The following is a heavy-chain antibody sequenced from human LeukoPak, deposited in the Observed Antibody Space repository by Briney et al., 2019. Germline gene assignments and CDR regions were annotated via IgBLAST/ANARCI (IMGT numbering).Heavy chain of an antibody. J-gene: IGHJ5*02. CDR3: ARVHGGWFDP. CDR1: GYRFTSYG. CDR2: ISGYNGNT. Sequence: APVKVSCKASGYRFTSYGITWVRQAPGQGLEWMGWISGYNGNTNYAQKFQGRVTMSTDTSTTTAYMDLRSLRSDDTAVYYCARVHGGWFDPWGQGTLVTVSS. V-gene: IGHV1-18*01. D-gene: IGHD3-3*01.